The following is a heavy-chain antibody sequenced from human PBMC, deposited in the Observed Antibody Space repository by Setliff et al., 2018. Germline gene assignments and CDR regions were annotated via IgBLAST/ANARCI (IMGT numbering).Heavy chain of an antibody. V-gene: IGHV4-39*07. D-gene: IGHD7-27*01. CDR3: ASGLGFDY. Sequence: SETLSLTCSVSGGSFTNTNNYWGWIRQPPGKGLEWIGSIYNSGYTHYKSSLQSRATISVDTSKSQFSLNLSNVTAADTAVYYCASGLGFDYWGPGSLVTVSS. CDR2: IYNSGYT. CDR1: GGSFTNTNNY. J-gene: IGHJ4*01.